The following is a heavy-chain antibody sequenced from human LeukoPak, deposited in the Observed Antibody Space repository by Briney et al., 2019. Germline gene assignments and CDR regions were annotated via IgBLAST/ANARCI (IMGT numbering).Heavy chain of an antibody. CDR2: ITRTGNT. CDR1: GGSFSGYH. D-gene: IGHD2-2*01. J-gene: IGHJ6*03. V-gene: IGHV4-34*01. Sequence: PSETLSLTCALYGGSFSGYHWTWIRQPPGRGLEWIGEITRTGNTNYNPSLKSRVTISADTSKTQFSLKLSSVTAADTAVYYCARGNLVVVAAANRAHSYMDVWAKGTTVTVSS. CDR3: ARGNLVVVAAANRAHSYMDV.